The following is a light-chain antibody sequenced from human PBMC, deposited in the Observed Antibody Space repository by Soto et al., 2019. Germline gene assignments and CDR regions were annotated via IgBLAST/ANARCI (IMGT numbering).Light chain of an antibody. Sequence: ERVMTQSPATLSVSLGERATLSCRASQTVSTNLAWYQLKPGQAPRLLIYGASTRATGVPARFSGSGSVTEFTLTISSLQSEDFAVYYCQQYNNWLYTSGQGTKVDI. CDR1: QTVSTN. V-gene: IGKV3-15*01. CDR2: GAS. J-gene: IGKJ2*01. CDR3: QQYNNWLYT.